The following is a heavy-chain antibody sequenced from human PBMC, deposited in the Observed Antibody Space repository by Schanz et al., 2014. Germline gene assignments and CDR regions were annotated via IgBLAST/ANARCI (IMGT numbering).Heavy chain of an antibody. Sequence: EVRLVESGGGLVQLGGSLRLSCEASGFDFNSYSMNWVRQVPGKGLEWLSYIATSSSTRHYADSVKGRVTISRDNAKNSVSLQMRRLRVEDTAVYYCASGVHVSSLQKGLQFWGRGTLVIVSS. CDR2: IATSSSTR. V-gene: IGHV3-48*01. CDR3: ASGVHVSSLQKGLQF. J-gene: IGHJ1*01. D-gene: IGHD3-10*01. CDR1: GFDFNSYS.